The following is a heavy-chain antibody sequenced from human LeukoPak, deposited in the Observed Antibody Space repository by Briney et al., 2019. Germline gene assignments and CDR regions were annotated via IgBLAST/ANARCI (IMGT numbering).Heavy chain of an antibody. CDR3: ARPVTATDRFYFFDS. J-gene: IGHJ4*02. D-gene: IGHD2-15*01. CDR2: IKSKVNGGTT. CDR1: GITFSNAW. Sequence: PGGSLRLSCVVSGITFSNAWMNWVRQTPGKGLEWVGRIKSKVNGGTTDYAAPVKGRFTISRDDSKNTLYLQMNSLRAEDTAVYYCARPVTATDRFYFFDSWGQGTLVTVSS. V-gene: IGHV3-15*07.